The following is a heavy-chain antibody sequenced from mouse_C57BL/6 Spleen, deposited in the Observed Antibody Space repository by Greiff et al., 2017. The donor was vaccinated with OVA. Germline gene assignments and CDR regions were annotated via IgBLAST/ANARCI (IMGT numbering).Heavy chain of an antibody. Sequence: EVKLQESGPELVKPGASVKIPCKASGYTFTDYNMDWVKQSHGKSLEWIGDINPNNGGTIYNQKFKGKATLTVDKSSSTAYMELRSLTSEDTAVYYCARRYYGIPHYFDYWGQGTTLTVSS. CDR2: INPNNGGT. J-gene: IGHJ2*01. CDR1: GYTFTDYN. CDR3: ARRYYGIPHYFDY. D-gene: IGHD1-1*01. V-gene: IGHV1-18*01.